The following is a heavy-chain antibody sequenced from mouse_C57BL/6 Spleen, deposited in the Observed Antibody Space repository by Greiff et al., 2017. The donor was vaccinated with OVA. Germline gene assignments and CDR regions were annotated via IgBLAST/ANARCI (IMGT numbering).Heavy chain of an antibody. CDR3: ARSLYDYDSWFAY. J-gene: IGHJ3*01. Sequence: VQLQQPGTELVKPGASVKLSCKASGYTFTSYWMHWVKQRPGQGLEWIGNINPRNGGTNCNEKFKSKATLTVDKSSSTAYMQLSSLTSEDSAFYYCARSLYDYDSWFAYWGQGTLVTVSA. V-gene: IGHV1-53*01. CDR2: INPRNGGT. CDR1: GYTFTSYW. D-gene: IGHD2-4*01.